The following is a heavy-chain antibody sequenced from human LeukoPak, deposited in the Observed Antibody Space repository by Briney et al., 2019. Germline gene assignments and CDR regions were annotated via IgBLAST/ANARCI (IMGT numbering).Heavy chain of an antibody. D-gene: IGHD3-22*01. J-gene: IGHJ4*02. CDR3: ARGATYYYDSSGYPTPIPYFDY. Sequence: GGSLRLSWAASGFTFSSYSMNWVRQAPGKGREGVSYISSSSSTIYYADSVRGRFTISRDNAKNSLYLQMKSLRDEDTAVYYCARGATYYYDSSGYPTPIPYFDYWGQGTLVTVSS. CDR1: GFTFSSYS. CDR2: ISSSSSTI. V-gene: IGHV3-48*02.